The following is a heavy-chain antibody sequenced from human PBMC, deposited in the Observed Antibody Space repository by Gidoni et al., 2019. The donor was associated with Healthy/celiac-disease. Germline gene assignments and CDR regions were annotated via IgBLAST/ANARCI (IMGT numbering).Heavy chain of an antibody. D-gene: IGHD3-16*01. V-gene: IGHV3-33*01. Sequence: QVQLVESGGGVVQPGRSLSVSCAACGFTFCSYGMHWVGQAPGKGLEWVSVIWYDGSNKYYAVSVKGRFTISRDNSKNTLYLQMNSLRAEDTAVYYCARDEATVSFDYWGQGTLVTVSS. CDR3: ARDEATVSFDY. J-gene: IGHJ4*02. CDR2: IWYDGSNK. CDR1: GFTFCSYG.